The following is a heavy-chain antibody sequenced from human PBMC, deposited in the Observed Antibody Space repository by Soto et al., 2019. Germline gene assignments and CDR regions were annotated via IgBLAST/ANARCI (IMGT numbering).Heavy chain of an antibody. CDR1: GGTFSSYA. CDR2: IIPIYGTA. CDR3: ARDISSGYTNWFDP. D-gene: IGHD3-22*01. J-gene: IGHJ5*02. V-gene: IGHV1-69*01. Sequence: QVQLVQSGAEVKKPGSSVKVSCKASGGTFSSYAISWVRQAPGQGLEWMGGIIPIYGTANYAQKFQGRVTITADESTSKAYMELSSLRSEDTAVYYCARDISSGYTNWFDPGGQGTLVTVSS.